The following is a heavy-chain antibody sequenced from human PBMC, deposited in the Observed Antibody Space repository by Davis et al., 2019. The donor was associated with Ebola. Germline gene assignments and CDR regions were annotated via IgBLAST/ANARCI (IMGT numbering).Heavy chain of an antibody. CDR3: ATYYDILTGRFDY. V-gene: IGHV4-59*01. D-gene: IGHD3-9*01. Sequence: GSLRLSCAASGFTFDDYAMHWVRQAPGKGLEWIGYIYYSGSTNYNPSLKSRVTISVDTSKNQFSLKLSSVTAADTAVYYCATYYDILTGRFDYWGQGTLVTVSS. CDR2: IYYSGST. CDR1: GFTFDDYA. J-gene: IGHJ4*02.